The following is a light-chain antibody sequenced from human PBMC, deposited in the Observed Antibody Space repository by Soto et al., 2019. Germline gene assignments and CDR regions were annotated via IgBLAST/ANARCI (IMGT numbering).Light chain of an antibody. CDR1: SSDVGGYNY. CDR3: SSYTTSNTRQIV. J-gene: IGLJ1*01. CDR2: DVT. Sequence: QPALTQPASVSGSPGQSITISCTGTSSDVGGYNYVSWYQHHPGKAPKLIIYDVTSRPSGVSIRFSGSKSDNTASLTISGLQPEDEADYHCSSYTTSNTRQIVLGTGTKATAL. V-gene: IGLV2-14*03.